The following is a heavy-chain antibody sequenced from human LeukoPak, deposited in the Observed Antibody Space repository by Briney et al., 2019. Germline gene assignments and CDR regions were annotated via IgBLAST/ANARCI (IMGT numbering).Heavy chain of an antibody. CDR3: ARVALGYCSSTSCSDWYFDL. Sequence: SETLSLTCTVSGGSISSYYWSWIRQPPGKGLEWIGYIYYSGSTNYNPSLKSRVTISVDTSKNQFSLKLSSVTAADTAVYYCARVALGYCSSTSCSDWYFDLWGRGTLATVSS. CDR1: GGSISSYY. V-gene: IGHV4-59*01. J-gene: IGHJ2*01. CDR2: IYYSGST. D-gene: IGHD2-2*01.